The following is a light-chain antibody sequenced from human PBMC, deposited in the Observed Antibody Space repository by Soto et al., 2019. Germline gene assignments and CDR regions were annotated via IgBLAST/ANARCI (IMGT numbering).Light chain of an antibody. V-gene: IGKV3-11*01. CDR3: QQRSNWPWT. J-gene: IGKJ1*01. Sequence: EIVLTQSPATLSLSPGERATLSCRASQSVSSYLAWYQQKPGHAPRLLIYDASNRATGIPARFSGSGSGTDFTLTISSLEPEDFAVYYCQQRSNWPWTFGQGTTVEIK. CDR1: QSVSSY. CDR2: DAS.